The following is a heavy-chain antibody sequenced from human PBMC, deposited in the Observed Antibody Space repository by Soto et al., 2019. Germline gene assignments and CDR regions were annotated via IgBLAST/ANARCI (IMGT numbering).Heavy chain of an antibody. Sequence: SVKVSCKASGGTFSSYAISWVRQAPGQGLEWKGGIIPIFGTANYAQKFQGRVTITADESTSTAYMELSSLRSEDTAVYYFARAGRRVRGVSSSLTFDAFDIWGQGTMVTVSS. D-gene: IGHD3-10*01. CDR3: ARAGRRVRGVSSSLTFDAFDI. CDR1: GGTFSSYA. J-gene: IGHJ3*02. CDR2: IIPIFGTA. V-gene: IGHV1-69*13.